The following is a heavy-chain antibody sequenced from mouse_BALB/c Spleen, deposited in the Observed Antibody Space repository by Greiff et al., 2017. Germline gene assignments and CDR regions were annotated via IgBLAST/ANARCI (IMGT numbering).Heavy chain of an antibody. CDR1: GYTFTSYW. D-gene: IGHD2-3*01. CDR3: ARSPDGFSFDY. Sequence: VQLQQSGAELARPGASVKLSCKASGYTFTSYWMQWVKQRPGQGLEWIGAIYPGDGDTRYTQKFKGKATLTADKSSSTAYMQLSSLASEDSAVYYCARSPDGFSFDYWGQGTTLTVSS. J-gene: IGHJ2*01. CDR2: IYPGDGDT. V-gene: IGHV1-87*01.